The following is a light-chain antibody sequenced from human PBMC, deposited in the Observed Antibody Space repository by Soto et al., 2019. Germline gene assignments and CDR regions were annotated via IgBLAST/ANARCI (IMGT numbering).Light chain of an antibody. Sequence: QSALTQPASVSGSPGQSITISCTGTSSDVGGYIYVSWYQQHPGKAPKLMIYDVTSRPSGVSYRFSGSKSGNTASLTISGLQAEDEADYYCSSSTTSSSYVFGTGTKV. J-gene: IGLJ1*01. CDR1: SSDVGGYIY. CDR2: DVT. V-gene: IGLV2-14*01. CDR3: SSSTTSSSYV.